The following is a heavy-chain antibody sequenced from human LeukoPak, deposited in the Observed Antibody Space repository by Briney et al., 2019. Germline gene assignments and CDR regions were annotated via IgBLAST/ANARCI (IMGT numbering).Heavy chain of an antibody. D-gene: IGHD1-14*01. CDR1: GFTFSTYA. Sequence: HAGGSLRLSCAASGFTFSTYALTWVRQAPGKGLEWISAISSIGDSTFYADSVKGRFIISRDNSKNTQYLQMNSLRAEDTAVYYCATTALDYWGQGTLVTVSS. CDR2: ISSIGDST. J-gene: IGHJ4*02. V-gene: IGHV3-23*01. CDR3: ATTALDY.